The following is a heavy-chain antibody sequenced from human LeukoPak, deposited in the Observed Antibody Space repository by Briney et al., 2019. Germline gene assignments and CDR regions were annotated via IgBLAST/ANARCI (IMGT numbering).Heavy chain of an antibody. D-gene: IGHD1-26*01. J-gene: IGHJ4*02. CDR3: ARGGPTVLYYFEY. CDR2: IDQNGNEK. V-gene: IGHV3-7*01. CDR1: GFTFSDYC. Sequence: GGSLRLSCVASGFTFSDYCMTWVRQVPGKGLEGVASIDQNGNEKYHVDTVKGRFTISRDNANSSLFLQMNSLRVEDTAVYYCARGGPTVLYYFEYWGQGTLVTVSS.